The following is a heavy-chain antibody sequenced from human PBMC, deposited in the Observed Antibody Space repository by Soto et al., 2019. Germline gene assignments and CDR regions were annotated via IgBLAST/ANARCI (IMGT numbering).Heavy chain of an antibody. Sequence: GGSLRLACAASGFTFSSYAMHWVRQAPGKGLEWVAVISYDGSNKYYADSVKGRFTISRDNSKNTLYLQMNSLRAEDTAVYYCARSSHHYFGVVIIDPVDYWGQGT. D-gene: IGHD3-3*01. V-gene: IGHV3-30-3*01. J-gene: IGHJ4*02. CDR3: ARSSHHYFGVVIIDPVDY. CDR1: GFTFSSYA. CDR2: ISYDGSNK.